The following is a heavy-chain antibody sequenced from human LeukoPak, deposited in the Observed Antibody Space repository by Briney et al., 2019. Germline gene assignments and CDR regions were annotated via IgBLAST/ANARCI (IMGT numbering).Heavy chain of an antibody. D-gene: IGHD3-22*01. CDR2: IWYDGSNK. Sequence: GGSLRLSCAASGFTVSSNYMSWVRQAPGKGLEWVAVIWYDGSNKYYADSVKGRFTISRDNSKNTLYLQMNSLRAEDTAVYYCARSGDSSGFDIWGQGTMVTVSS. CDR3: ARSGDSSGFDI. CDR1: GFTVSSNY. J-gene: IGHJ3*02. V-gene: IGHV3-33*08.